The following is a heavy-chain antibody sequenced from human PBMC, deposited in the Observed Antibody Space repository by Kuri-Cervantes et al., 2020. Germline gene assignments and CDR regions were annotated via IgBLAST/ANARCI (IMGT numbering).Heavy chain of an antibody. CDR3: ARMIAYGSGSRFREDV. Sequence: ETLSLTCAASGFTLSSYWMHWVRQAPGKGLVWVSRISSDGSSTRYADSVKGRFSISRDNATNTLYLHMNSLRAEDTAVYYCARMIAYGSGSRFREDVWGQGTTVTVSS. V-gene: IGHV3-74*01. CDR2: ISSDGSST. D-gene: IGHD3-10*01. CDR1: GFTLSSYW. J-gene: IGHJ6*02.